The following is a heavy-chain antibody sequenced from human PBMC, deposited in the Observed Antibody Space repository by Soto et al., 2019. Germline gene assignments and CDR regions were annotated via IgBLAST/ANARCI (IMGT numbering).Heavy chain of an antibody. CDR1: GFTFSSYA. CDR3: ARERASVTTKNPFDY. J-gene: IGHJ4*02. V-gene: IGHV3-30-3*01. D-gene: IGHD4-17*01. CDR2: ISYDGSNK. Sequence: QVQLVESGGGVVQPGRSLRLSCAASGFTFSSYAMHWVRQAPGKGLEWVAVISYDGSNKYYADSVKGRFTISRDNSKNTLYLQMNSLRAEDTAVYYCARERASVTTKNPFDYWGQGTLVTVSS.